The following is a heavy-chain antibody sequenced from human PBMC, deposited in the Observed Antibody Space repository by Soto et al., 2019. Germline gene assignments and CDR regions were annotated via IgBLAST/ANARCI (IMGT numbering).Heavy chain of an antibody. D-gene: IGHD1-1*01. CDR1: GYTFTSYG. CDR2: ISARNGDT. CDR3: ARGRYGDY. V-gene: IGHV1-18*01. J-gene: IGHJ4*02. Sequence: QGHLVQSGAEVKKPGASVKVSCKDSGYTFTSYGITWVRQAPGQGLEWMGWISARNGDTDYAQKLQGRVTVTRDTSTSTAYMELRSLRSDDTAVYYCARGRYGDYWGQGALVTVSS.